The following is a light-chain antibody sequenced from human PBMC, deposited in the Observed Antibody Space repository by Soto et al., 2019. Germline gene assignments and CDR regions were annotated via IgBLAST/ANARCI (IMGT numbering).Light chain of an antibody. Sequence: DIQMTQSPSTLSGSVGDRVTSTCRASQTISSWLAWYQQKPGKAPKLLIYKASTLKSGVPSRFSGSGSGTEFTLTISSLQPDDFATYYCRHYNSYSEAFGQGTKVDIK. CDR2: KAS. J-gene: IGKJ1*01. CDR3: RHYNSYSEA. CDR1: QTISSW. V-gene: IGKV1-5*03.